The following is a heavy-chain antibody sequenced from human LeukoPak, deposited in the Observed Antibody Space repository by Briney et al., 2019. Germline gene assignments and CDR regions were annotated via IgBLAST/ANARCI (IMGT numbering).Heavy chain of an antibody. J-gene: IGHJ4*02. D-gene: IGHD6-6*01. CDR3: ARDANMYSSSSADY. CDR1: GYTFTSYG. V-gene: IGHV1-18*01. Sequence: ASVKVSCKASGYTFTSYGISWVRQAPGQGLEWMGWISAYNGNTNYAQKLQGRVTMTTDTPTSTAYMELRSLRSDDTAVYYCARDANMYSSSSADYWGQGTLVTVSS. CDR2: ISAYNGNT.